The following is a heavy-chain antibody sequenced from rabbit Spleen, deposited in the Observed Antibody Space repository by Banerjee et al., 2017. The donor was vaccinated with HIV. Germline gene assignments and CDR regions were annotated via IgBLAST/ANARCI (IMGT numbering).Heavy chain of an antibody. CDR1: GVSFSDKDV. CDR2: INIVTAKS. J-gene: IGHJ4*01. V-gene: IGHV1S40*01. Sequence: QSLEESGGDLVKPGASLTLTCKASGVSFSDKDVMCWVRQAPGKGLEWIACINIVTAKSVYASWAKGRFIMSRISSTTVTLQMTSLTAADTATYFCARDLVAVIGWNFNLWGPGTLVTVS. D-gene: IGHD1-1*01. CDR3: ARDLVAVIGWNFNL.